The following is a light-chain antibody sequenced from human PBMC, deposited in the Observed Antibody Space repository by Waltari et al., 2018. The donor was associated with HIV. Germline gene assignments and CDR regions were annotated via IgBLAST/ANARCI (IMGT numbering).Light chain of an antibody. CDR2: DVT. CDR3: ASHAGSKDV. J-gene: IGLJ2*01. Sequence: QSALPQPPSAPGSPGQSVTISCTGTSSNVGAYNYVPWFQQNPGKAPKLMIYDVTKRPSGVPDRFSGSKSGNTASLTVSGLQAEDEADYYCASHAGSKDVFGGGTRLTVL. V-gene: IGLV2-8*01. CDR1: SSNVGAYNY.